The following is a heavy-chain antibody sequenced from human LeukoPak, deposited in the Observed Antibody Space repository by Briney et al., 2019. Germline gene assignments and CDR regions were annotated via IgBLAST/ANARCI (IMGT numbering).Heavy chain of an antibody. CDR3: ARDRYCTNGVCPFDY. CDR2: ISSSGSTI. J-gene: IGHJ4*02. D-gene: IGHD2-8*01. CDR1: GFTFSISN. Sequence: GGPLRLPCAPSGFTFSISNIKGAPQARGRGLGGVIHISSSGSTIYYAASVKGRFTISRDNAKHSLYLQMNSTRAEETAVYYCARDRYCTNGVCPFDYWGQGTLVTVSS. V-gene: IGHV3-48*04.